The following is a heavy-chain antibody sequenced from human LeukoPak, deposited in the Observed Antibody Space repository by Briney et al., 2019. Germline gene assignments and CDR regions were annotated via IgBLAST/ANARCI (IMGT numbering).Heavy chain of an antibody. CDR2: ISGDGTKT. CDR3: ARDLYYYDSSGYYKFDY. D-gene: IGHD3-22*01. CDR1: GFTFSDYW. J-gene: IGHJ4*02. V-gene: IGHV3-74*01. Sequence: GGSLRLSCAASGFTFSDYWMHWVRQVPGEGLVWVSRISGDGTKTAYAGSVKGRFTISRDNAKNSLYLQMNSLRAEDTAVYYCARDLYYYDSSGYYKFDYWGQGTLVTVSS.